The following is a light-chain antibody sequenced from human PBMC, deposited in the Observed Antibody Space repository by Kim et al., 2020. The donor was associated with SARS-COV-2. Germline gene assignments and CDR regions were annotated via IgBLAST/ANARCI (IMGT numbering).Light chain of an antibody. Sequence: GHTMPISCTGSARDVGGYYHVSWYQQHPGKTPNLLLYDVNERPSGVSKRFSGSKSGNTASLTISVLQAEDEADYYCSSFTSSISWVFGGGTQLTVL. CDR3: SSFTSSISWV. CDR2: DVN. CDR1: ARDVGGYYH. J-gene: IGLJ3*02. V-gene: IGLV2-14*03.